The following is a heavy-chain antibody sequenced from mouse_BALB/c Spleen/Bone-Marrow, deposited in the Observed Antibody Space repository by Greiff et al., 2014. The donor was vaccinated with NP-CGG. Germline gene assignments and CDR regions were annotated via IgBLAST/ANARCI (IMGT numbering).Heavy chain of an antibody. D-gene: IGHD2-1*01. CDR2: IGTGRGT. CDR3: ARDRAYGNWYFDV. CDR1: GFSLKNYG. J-gene: IGHJ1*01. V-gene: IGHV2-9*02. Sequence: QVHVKQSGPGLVAPSQSLSITCTVSGFSLKNYGVHWVRQPPGKGLEWLGVIGTGRGTNYNSALMSGLSISKDNSKSQVFLKMNSLQTDDTAMYYCARDRAYGNWYFDVWGAGTTVTVSS.